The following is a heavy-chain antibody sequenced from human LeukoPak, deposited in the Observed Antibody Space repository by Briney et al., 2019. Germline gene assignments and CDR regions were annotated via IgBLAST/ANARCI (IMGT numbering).Heavy chain of an antibody. J-gene: IGHJ3*01. D-gene: IGHD5-24*01. CDR3: AKDIQLST. Sequence: PGGSLRLSCAASGSTFSNYVMSWVRQARGGGLEWVSGISGSGGSIYYADSVKGRFTISRDSSKNTLSLQINSLRVEDTAIYYCAKDIQLSTWGLGTMVTVSS. V-gene: IGHV3-23*01. CDR2: ISGSGGSI. CDR1: GSTFSNYV.